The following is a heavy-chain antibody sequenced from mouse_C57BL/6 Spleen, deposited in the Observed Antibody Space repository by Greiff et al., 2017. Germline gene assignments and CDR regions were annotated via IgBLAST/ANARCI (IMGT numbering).Heavy chain of an antibody. Sequence: QVQLKQPGAELVKPGASVKVSCKASGYTFTSYWMHWVKQRPGQGLEWIGRIHPSDSDTNYNQKFKGKATLTVDKSSSTAYMQLSSLTSEDSAVYYCAMGGPDSSGYGAYWGQGTLVTVSA. CDR2: IHPSDSDT. J-gene: IGHJ3*01. D-gene: IGHD3-2*02. CDR1: GYTFTSYW. CDR3: AMGGPDSSGYGAY. V-gene: IGHV1-74*01.